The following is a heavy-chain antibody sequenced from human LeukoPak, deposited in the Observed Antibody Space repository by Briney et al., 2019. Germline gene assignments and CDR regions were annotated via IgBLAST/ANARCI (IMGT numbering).Heavy chain of an antibody. Sequence: ASVKVSCKTSGYTFTNYGMHWVRQAPRQSPEWMGWINTGNGNTKSSRKFQDRVTLTRDTSASTAYMELNSLDSEDTAVYYCARVPLSDASGHYYPHWGQGTLVTVSS. CDR3: ARVPLSDASGHYYPH. J-gene: IGHJ1*01. D-gene: IGHD3-22*01. CDR1: GYTFTNYG. CDR2: INTGNGNT. V-gene: IGHV1-3*04.